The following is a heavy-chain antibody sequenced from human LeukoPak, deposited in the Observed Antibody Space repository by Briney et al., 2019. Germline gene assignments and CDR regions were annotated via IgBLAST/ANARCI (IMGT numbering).Heavy chain of an antibody. Sequence: SETLSLTCAVYGGSFSGYYWSWIRQPPGKGLEWIGEINHSGSTNYNPSLKSRVTISVDTSKNQFSLKLSSVTAADTAVYYCARHPGRAVRGDFKLAFDYWGQGTLVTVSS. D-gene: IGHD3-10*01. CDR3: ARHPGRAVRGDFKLAFDY. CDR2: INHSGST. CDR1: GGSFSGYY. J-gene: IGHJ4*02. V-gene: IGHV4-34*01.